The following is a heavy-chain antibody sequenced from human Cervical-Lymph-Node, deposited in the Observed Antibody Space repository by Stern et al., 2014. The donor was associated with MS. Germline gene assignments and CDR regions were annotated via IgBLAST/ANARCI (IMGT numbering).Heavy chain of an antibody. D-gene: IGHD3-16*01. CDR1: GFSLTTSGLA. CDR2: IYWDGDP. V-gene: IGHV2-5*02. J-gene: IGHJ4*02. Sequence: QVTLRESGPPLVKPTQTLTVTCTVSGFSLTTSGLAVGWIRQPPGKGLEWLALIYWDGDPRYSPFLKNRLTITQDSSRAQVILTMTNMDPVDTATYFCARRRGHYDHAGYFDFWGQGTQVIVSS. CDR3: ARRRGHYDHAGYFDF.